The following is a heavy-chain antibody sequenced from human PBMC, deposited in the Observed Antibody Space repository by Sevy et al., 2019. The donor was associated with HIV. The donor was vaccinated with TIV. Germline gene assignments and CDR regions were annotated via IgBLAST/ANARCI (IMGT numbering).Heavy chain of an antibody. D-gene: IGHD6-19*01. Sequence: GGSLRLSCAASGFTFSSYSMNWVRQAPGKGLEWVSSISSSYIYYADSVKGRFTISRDNAKNSLYLQMNSLRAEDTAVYYCARDEDSSGWYYYYWGQGTLVTVSS. CDR1: GFTFSSYS. CDR3: ARDEDSSGWYYYY. CDR2: ISSSYI. J-gene: IGHJ4*02. V-gene: IGHV3-21*01.